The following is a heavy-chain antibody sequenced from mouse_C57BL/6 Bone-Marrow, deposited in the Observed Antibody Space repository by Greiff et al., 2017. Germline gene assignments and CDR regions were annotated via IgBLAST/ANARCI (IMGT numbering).Heavy chain of an antibody. Sequence: QVQLQQPGAELVKPGASVKLSCKASGYTFTSYWMHWVKQRPGQGLEWIGMIHPNSGSTNYNEKFKSKATLTVDKSSSTAYMQLSSLTSEDSAVYYWARWLLRFAYWGQGTLVTVSA. CDR1: GYTFTSYW. CDR3: ARWLLRFAY. V-gene: IGHV1-64*01. D-gene: IGHD2-3*01. CDR2: IHPNSGST. J-gene: IGHJ3*01.